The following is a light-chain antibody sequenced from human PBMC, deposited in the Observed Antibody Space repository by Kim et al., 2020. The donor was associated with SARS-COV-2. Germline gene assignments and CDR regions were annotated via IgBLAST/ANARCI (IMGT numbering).Light chain of an antibody. CDR1: SSDVGVYNY. V-gene: IGLV2-14*03. CDR2: DVS. J-gene: IGLJ2*01. CDR3: SSYTGSDTLV. Sequence: GQSITIACTGTSSDVGVYNYVSWYQQHPGKAPKLMIYDVSNRPSGVSNRFSGSKSGNPASLTISGLQAEDEADYYCSSYTGSDTLVFGGGTQLTVL.